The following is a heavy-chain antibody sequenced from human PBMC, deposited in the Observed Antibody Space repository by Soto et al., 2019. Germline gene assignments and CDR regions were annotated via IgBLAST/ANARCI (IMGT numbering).Heavy chain of an antibody. CDR1: GFTFSSYG. Sequence: GGSLRLSCAASGFTFSSYGMHWVRQAPGKGLEWVAVISYDGSNKYYADSVKGRFTISRDNSKNTLYLQMNSLRAEDTAVYYCAKDRAYYGSGSRPQGYYYYGMDVWGQGTTVTVSS. D-gene: IGHD3-10*01. V-gene: IGHV3-30*18. CDR2: ISYDGSNK. J-gene: IGHJ6*02. CDR3: AKDRAYYGSGSRPQGYYYYGMDV.